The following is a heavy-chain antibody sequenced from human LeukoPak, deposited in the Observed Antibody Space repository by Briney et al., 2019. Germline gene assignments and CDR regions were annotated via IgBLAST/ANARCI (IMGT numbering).Heavy chain of an antibody. D-gene: IGHD4-17*01. V-gene: IGHV4-59*01. Sequence: PSETLSLTCTVSGGAITGYYWSWIRQPPGKGLEWIGYIYYSGSTNYNPSLKSRVTMSVDTSKKQFSLKLSSVAAADTAVYYCARGRPPHDYGTLFDSWGQGTLVTVSS. CDR1: GGAITGYY. J-gene: IGHJ4*02. CDR3: ARGRPPHDYGTLFDS. CDR2: IYYSGST.